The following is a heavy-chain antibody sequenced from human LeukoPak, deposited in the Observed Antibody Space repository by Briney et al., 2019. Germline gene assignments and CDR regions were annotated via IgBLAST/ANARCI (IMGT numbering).Heavy chain of an antibody. Sequence: GGSLRLSCAASGFTFSNYWMSWVRQAPGKGLKWVANIKEDGSEKYYADSVKGRFTISRDNAKNSLNLQMNSLRAEDTAVYYCAREGLWVGLDSGKTRQAYWESWGQGTMVTVSP. V-gene: IGHV3-7*04. D-gene: IGHD2-21*01. CDR1: GFTFSNYW. J-gene: IGHJ3*01. CDR3: AREGLWVGLDSGKTRQAYWES. CDR2: IKEDGSEK.